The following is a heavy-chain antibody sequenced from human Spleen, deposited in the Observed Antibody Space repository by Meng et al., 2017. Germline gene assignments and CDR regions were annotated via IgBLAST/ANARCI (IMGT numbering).Heavy chain of an antibody. V-gene: IGHV4-39*02. CDR2: MSYFGGTT. J-gene: IGHJ4*02. CDR1: GVSIRSSSYY. D-gene: IGHD3-10*01. Sequence: QRQPQESGPGLLKASPTLSPTCICHGVSIRSSSYYWGWLRQPPGKGLEWIGTMSYFGGTTNYNPSLKSRVTVSIDTSKSQFSLKLTSVTAADTAVYYCAREGSTVPRAAFDYWGQGILVTVSS. CDR3: AREGSTVPRAAFDY.